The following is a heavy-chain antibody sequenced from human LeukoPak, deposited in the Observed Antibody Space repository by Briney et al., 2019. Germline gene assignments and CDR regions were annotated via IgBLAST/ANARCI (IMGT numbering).Heavy chain of an antibody. CDR1: GGSVSSYY. CDR3: AREQSSSTSRCLDY. D-gene: IGHD6-6*01. J-gene: IGHJ4*02. Sequence: SEALSLTCTVSGGSVSSYYWSWIRQPAGKGLEWIGRIYIDGSTNYNPSLKSRVAMSVDTSKNQFSLKLSSVTAADTAVYYCAREQSSSTSRCLDYWGQGTLVTVSS. CDR2: IYIDGST. V-gene: IGHV4-4*07.